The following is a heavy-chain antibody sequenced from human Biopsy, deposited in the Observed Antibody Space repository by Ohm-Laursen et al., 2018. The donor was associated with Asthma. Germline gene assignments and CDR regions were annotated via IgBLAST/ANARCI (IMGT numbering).Heavy chain of an antibody. V-gene: IGHV4-34*01. J-gene: IGHJ6*02. CDR3: ARVVGGYCSSTSCYGGYYYGMDV. CDR1: GGSFSGYY. CDR2: INHSGST. Sequence: PSDTLSLTCPVYGGSFSGYYWSWIRQPPGKGLEWIGEINHSGSTNYNPSLKSRVTISVDTSKNQFSLKLSSVTAADTAVYYCARVVGGYCSSTSCYGGYYYGMDVWGQGTTVTVSS. D-gene: IGHD2-2*01.